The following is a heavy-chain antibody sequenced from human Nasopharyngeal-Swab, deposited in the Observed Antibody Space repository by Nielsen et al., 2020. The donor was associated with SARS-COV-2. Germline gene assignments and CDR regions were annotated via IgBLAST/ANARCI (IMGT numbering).Heavy chain of an antibody. CDR2: INPNSGGT. CDR3: AREPDSSGWYATSNWFDP. V-gene: IGHV1-2*06. Sequence: ASVKVSCKASGGTFSSYAISWVRQAPGQGLERMGRINPNSGGTNYAQKFQGRVTMTRDTSISTAYMELSRLRSNDTAVYYCAREPDSSGWYATSNWFDPWGQGTLVTVSS. D-gene: IGHD6-19*01. CDR1: GGTFSSYA. J-gene: IGHJ5*02.